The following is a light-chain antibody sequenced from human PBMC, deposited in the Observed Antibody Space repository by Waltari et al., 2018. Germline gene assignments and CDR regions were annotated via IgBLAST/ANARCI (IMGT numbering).Light chain of an antibody. J-gene: IGKJ1*01. CDR3: QKYGSLPAT. CDR2: DAS. V-gene: IGKV3-20*01. Sequence: IMLTQSPGTLSLSPGERATLSCRASQSISRYLAWYQHKPGQAPRLLIYDASSRATGIPDRFSGSGSGTDCSLTISRLEPEDFAVYYCQKYGSLPATFGQGTKVEIK. CDR1: QSISRY.